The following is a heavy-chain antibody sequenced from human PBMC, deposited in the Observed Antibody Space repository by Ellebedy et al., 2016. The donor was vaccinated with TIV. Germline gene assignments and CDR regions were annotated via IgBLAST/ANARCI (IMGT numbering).Heavy chain of an antibody. CDR2: IYPGDSDT. CDR1: GYSFTTYW. J-gene: IGHJ4*02. CDR3: ARVGEVAATPCSY. Sequence: GESLKISCKGSGYSFTTYWLGWVRQMSGKGLEWMGIIYPGDSDTRYSPSFQGQVTISADKSISTAYLQWSSLKASDTAMYYCARVGEVAATPCSYWGQGTLVTVSS. D-gene: IGHD2-15*01. V-gene: IGHV5-51*01.